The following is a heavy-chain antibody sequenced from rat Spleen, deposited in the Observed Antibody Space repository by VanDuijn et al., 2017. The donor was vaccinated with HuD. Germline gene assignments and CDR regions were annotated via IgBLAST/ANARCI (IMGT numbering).Heavy chain of an antibody. D-gene: IGHD4-3*01. CDR3: VRQDTSGYSNWFTY. Sequence: EVQLVESGGGLVQPGRSLKLSCAASGFPFSDYAMAWVRQSPKKGLEWVATIIYDGSRTYYRDSVKGRFTISRDNTKTTLYLQIDSLRSEDTATYYCVRQDTSGYSNWFTYWGQGTLVTVSS. V-gene: IGHV5-7*01. CDR1: GFPFSDYA. J-gene: IGHJ3*01. CDR2: IIYDGSRT.